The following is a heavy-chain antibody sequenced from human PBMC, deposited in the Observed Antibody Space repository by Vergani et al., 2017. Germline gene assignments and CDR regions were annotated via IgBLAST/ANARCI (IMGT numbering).Heavy chain of an antibody. V-gene: IGHV3-73*01. CDR2: IRSKANSYAT. CDR1: GFTFSGYA. D-gene: IGHD2-8*02. Sequence: EVQLVESGGGLVQPGGSLKLSCAASGFTFSGYAMHWLRQASGKGLEWVGRIRSKANSYATAYAASVKGRFTISRDDSKNTAYLQMNSLKTEDTAVYYCAGGNWYFDLWGRGTLVTVSS. CDR3: AGGNWYFDL. J-gene: IGHJ2*01.